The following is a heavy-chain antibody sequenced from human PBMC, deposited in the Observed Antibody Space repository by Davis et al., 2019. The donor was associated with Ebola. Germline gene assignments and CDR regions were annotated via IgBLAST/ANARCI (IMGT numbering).Heavy chain of an antibody. J-gene: IGHJ6*04. D-gene: IGHD6-6*01. CDR1: GYTFTSYG. Sequence: ASVKVSCKASGYTFTSYGISWVRQAPGQGLEWMGWISAHNGNTNYAQKLQGRVTMTTDTSTSTAYMELRSLRSDDTAVYYCARDTPARPGDYYAMDVWGKGTTVTVSS. V-gene: IGHV1-18*04. CDR2: ISAHNGNT. CDR3: ARDTPARPGDYYAMDV.